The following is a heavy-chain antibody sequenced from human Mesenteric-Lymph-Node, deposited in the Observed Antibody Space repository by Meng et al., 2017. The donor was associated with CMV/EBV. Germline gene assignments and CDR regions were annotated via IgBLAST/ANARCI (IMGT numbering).Heavy chain of an antibody. CDR2: INSDETSI. V-gene: IGHV3-74*01. CDR3: VRASLMSV. Sequence: GESLKISCAASGFTFSSYWMHWVRQTPEKGLVWVSRINSDETSITNVDSVKGRFTISRDNPKNSLYLQMNNLRVGDTAVYYCVRASLMSVWGQGTLVTVSS. J-gene: IGHJ4*02. D-gene: IGHD5/OR15-5a*01. CDR1: GFTFSSYW.